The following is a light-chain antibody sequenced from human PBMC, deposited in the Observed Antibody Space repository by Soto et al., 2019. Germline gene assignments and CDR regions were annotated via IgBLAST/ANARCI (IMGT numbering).Light chain of an antibody. CDR2: QPS. CDR1: QYINTR. CDR3: HQRQSWPRT. V-gene: IGKV3-11*01. J-gene: IGKJ1*01. Sequence: EIVWTQSPATLSSFPGDRVTLSCRASQYINTRLAWYQHRPGQAPRLLIYQPSIRAAGIPARFSASGSGTDFTLTISDVQPEDFALYYCHQRQSWPRTFGQGTKGDI.